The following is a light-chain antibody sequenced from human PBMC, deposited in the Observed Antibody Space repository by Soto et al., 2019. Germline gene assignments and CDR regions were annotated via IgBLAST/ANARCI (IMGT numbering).Light chain of an antibody. CDR3: MQSIQLPVT. CDR2: EVS. Sequence: DIVMTQTPASLSVTPGQSASISCKSSQTLLNSDGKTYLYWYLQKAGQPPQLLIFEVSTRFSGVXGXFSGSGSGTDFTLKISRVEAEDVGTYYCMQSIQLPVTFGGGTKVEI. V-gene: IGKV2D-29*01. CDR1: QTLLNSDGKTY. J-gene: IGKJ4*01.